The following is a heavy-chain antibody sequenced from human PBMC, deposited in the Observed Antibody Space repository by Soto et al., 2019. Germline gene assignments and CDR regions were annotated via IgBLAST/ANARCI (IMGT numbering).Heavy chain of an antibody. CDR3: ARGGDGYTIWGPGFDY. Sequence: QVQMVQSGAEVKKPGASVKVSCKASGYTFTSYGISWVRQAPGQGLEWMGWISVYNGNTNYAQRLQGRVTMTTDTATSTAYMELRSLRSDDTAVYYCARGGDGYTIWGPGFDYWGQGTLVTVSS. V-gene: IGHV1-18*01. J-gene: IGHJ4*02. CDR1: GYTFTSYG. D-gene: IGHD5-12*01. CDR2: ISVYNGNT.